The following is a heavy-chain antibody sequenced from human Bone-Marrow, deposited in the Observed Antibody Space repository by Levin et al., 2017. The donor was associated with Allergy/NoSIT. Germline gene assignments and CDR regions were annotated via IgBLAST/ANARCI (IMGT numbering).Heavy chain of an antibody. CDR1: GGSISSGGYS. V-gene: IGHV4-30-2*01. D-gene: IGHD6-13*01. Sequence: PSETLSLTCAVSGGSISSGGYSWSWIRQPPGKGLEWIGYIYHSGSTYYNPSLKSRVTISVDRSKNQFSLKLSSVTAADTAVYYCARVSGQQLDGNYFDYWGQGTLVTVSS. CDR3: ARVSGQQLDGNYFDY. J-gene: IGHJ4*02. CDR2: IYHSGST.